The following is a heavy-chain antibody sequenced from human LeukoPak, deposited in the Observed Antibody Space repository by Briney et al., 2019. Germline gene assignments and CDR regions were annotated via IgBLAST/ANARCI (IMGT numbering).Heavy chain of an antibody. D-gene: IGHD5-24*01. CDR1: GFTFSSYS. J-gene: IGHJ4*02. CDR3: ARRRDGYNSGGFDY. V-gene: IGHV3-48*02. Sequence: PGGSLRLSGAASGFTFSSYSMNWVRQAPGKGLEWVSYISSSSSTIYYADSVKGRFTISRDNAKNSLYLQMNSLRDEDMAVYYCARRRDGYNSGGFDYWGQGTLVTVSS. CDR2: ISSSSSTI.